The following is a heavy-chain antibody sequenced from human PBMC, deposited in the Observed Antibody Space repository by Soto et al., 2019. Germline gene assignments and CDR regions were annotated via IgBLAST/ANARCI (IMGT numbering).Heavy chain of an antibody. J-gene: IGHJ6*03. V-gene: IGHV3-33*01. CDR3: ARYGVIVVVPAATPYYYYYMDV. CDR1: GFTFSSYG. D-gene: IGHD2-2*01. CDR2: IWYDGSNK. Sequence: QVQLVESGGGVVQPGRSLRLSCAASGFTFSSYGMHWVRQAPGKGLEWVAVIWYDGSNKYYADSVKGRFTISRDNSKNTLYLQMNSLRAEDTAVYYCARYGVIVVVPAATPYYYYYMDVWGKGTTVTVSS.